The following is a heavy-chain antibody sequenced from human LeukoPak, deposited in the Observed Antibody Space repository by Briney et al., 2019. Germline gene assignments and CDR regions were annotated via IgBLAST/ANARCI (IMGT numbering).Heavy chain of an antibody. CDR2: IWYDGSNK. CDR1: GFTFSSYG. J-gene: IGHJ4*02. CDR3: AKDRSIAAALYDY. V-gene: IGHV3-33*06. D-gene: IGHD6-13*01. Sequence: GGSLRLSCAASGFTFSSYGMHWVRQAPGKGLEWVAVIWYDGSNKYHADSVKGRFTISRDNSKNTLYPQMNSLRAEDTAVYYCAKDRSIAAALYDYWGQGTLVTVSS.